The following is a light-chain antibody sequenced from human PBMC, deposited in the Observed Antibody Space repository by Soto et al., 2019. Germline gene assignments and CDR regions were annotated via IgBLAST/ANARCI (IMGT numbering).Light chain of an antibody. CDR2: AAS. J-gene: IGKJ4*01. CDR3: LQDYNYPLT. Sequence: AIQMTQSPSSLSASLLDRVTIXRRTSQGIRNDLGWYQQKPGKAPKLLIYAASTLQSGVPSRFSGSGSGADFTLTISSLQPEDFATYYCLQDYNYPLTFGGGTKVDI. V-gene: IGKV1-6*01. CDR1: QGIRND.